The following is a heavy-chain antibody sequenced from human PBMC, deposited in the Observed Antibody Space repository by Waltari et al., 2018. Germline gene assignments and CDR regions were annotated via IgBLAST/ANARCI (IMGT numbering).Heavy chain of an antibody. CDR1: GGSIGSRRSD. V-gene: IGHV4-39*01. CDR3: ARQGYSYGFGWFDP. J-gene: IGHJ5*02. Sequence: QLQLQESGPGLVKPSETLSLTCTVSGGSIGSRRSDWGWIRQPPGKGLEWIGSIYYSGSTYYNPSLKSRVTISVDTSKNQFSLKLSSVTAADTAVYYCARQGYSYGFGWFDPWGQGTLVTVSS. CDR2: IYYSGST. D-gene: IGHD5-18*01.